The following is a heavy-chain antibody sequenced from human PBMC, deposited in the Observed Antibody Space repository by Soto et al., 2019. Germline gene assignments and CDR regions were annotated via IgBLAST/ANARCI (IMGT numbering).Heavy chain of an antibody. CDR3: ARSPNYYDSSGYYFDY. J-gene: IGHJ4*02. CDR1: VASIGRGGYY. Sequence: QVQLQESGQGLLNPSRTLSPPCTVSVASIGRGGYYWGWIRRHPGKGRGWIGYIYYGGSTNYNPSLKSRVTISVDTSKNQFSLKLSSVTAADTAVYYCARSPNYYDSSGYYFDYWGQGTLVTVSS. D-gene: IGHD3-22*01. CDR2: IYYGGST. V-gene: IGHV4-31*03.